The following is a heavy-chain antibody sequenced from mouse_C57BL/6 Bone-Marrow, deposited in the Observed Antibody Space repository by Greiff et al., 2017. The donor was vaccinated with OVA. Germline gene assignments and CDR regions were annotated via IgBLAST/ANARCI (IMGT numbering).Heavy chain of an antibody. V-gene: IGHV5-6*01. D-gene: IGHD1-1*01. J-gene: IGHJ1*03. CDR3: ARGNYGSSHWYFDV. Sequence: EVKVIESGGDLVKPGGSLKLSCAASGFTFSSYCMSWVRQTPDKRLEWVATISSGGSYTYYPDSVKGRFTLSRDNAKNTLYLQMSSLRSEDTAMYYCARGNYGSSHWYFDVWGTGTTVTVSS. CDR2: ISSGGSYT. CDR1: GFTFSSYC.